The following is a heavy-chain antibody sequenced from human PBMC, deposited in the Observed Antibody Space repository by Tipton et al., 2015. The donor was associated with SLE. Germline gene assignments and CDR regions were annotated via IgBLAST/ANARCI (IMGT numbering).Heavy chain of an antibody. V-gene: IGHV4-31*02. D-gene: IGHD1-1*01. CDR1: GGSISSGGYY. J-gene: IGHJ4*02. Sequence: LRLSCTVSGGSISSGGYYWSWIRQHPGKGLEWIGYIYYSGSTNHNPSLKSRVTISVDTSKNQLSLKLSAVTAADTAVYYCARALWKGGDYWGQGTLVTVSS. CDR2: IYYSGST. CDR3: ARALWKGGDY.